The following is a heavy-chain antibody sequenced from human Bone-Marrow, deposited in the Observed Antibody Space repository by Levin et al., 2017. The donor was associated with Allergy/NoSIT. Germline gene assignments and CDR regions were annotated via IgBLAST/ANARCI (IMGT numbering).Heavy chain of an antibody. CDR3: ARGGHCGGGTCYSDYFDY. V-gene: IGHV3-72*01. J-gene: IGHJ4*02. CDR1: GFTFSDHY. CDR2: SRNKANAYTT. Sequence: SCAVSGFTFSDHYMDWVRQAPGKGLEWLGRSRNKANAYTTEYAASVNGRFTVSRDDSKNSLHLQMNGLETEDTAVYYCARGGHCGGGTCYSDYFDYWGQGTLVTVSS. D-gene: IGHD2-15*01.